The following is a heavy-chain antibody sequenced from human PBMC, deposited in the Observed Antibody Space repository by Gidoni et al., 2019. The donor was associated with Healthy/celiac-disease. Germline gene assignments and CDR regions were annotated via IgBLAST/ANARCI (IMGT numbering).Heavy chain of an antibody. V-gene: IGHV5-51*01. Sequence: EVQLVQSGAEVKKPGESLKISCKGSGYSFTSYWIGWVRQMPGKGLEWMGIIYPGDSDTRYSPSFQGQVTISADKSISTAYLQWSSLKASDTAMYYCARHPTIAAAPYYYYYMDVWGKGTTVTVSS. CDR3: ARHPTIAAAPYYYYYMDV. J-gene: IGHJ6*03. CDR2: IYPGDSDT. CDR1: GYSFTSYW. D-gene: IGHD6-13*01.